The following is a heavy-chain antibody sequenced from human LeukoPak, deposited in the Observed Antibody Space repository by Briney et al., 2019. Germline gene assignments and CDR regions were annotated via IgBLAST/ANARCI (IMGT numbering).Heavy chain of an antibody. CDR2: IYYSGST. Sequence: SETLSLTCTVSGGSISSNSYYWGWIRQPPGKGLKWIGSIYYSGSTYYNPSLKSRITISVGTSKNQFSLKLSSVTAADTAVYYCARLDDSSGYFHWGQGTLVTVSS. CDR3: ARLDDSSGYFH. D-gene: IGHD3-22*01. V-gene: IGHV4-39*01. CDR1: GGSISSNSYY. J-gene: IGHJ4*02.